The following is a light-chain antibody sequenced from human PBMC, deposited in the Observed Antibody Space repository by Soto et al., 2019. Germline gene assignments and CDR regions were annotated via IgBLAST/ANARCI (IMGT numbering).Light chain of an antibody. CDR1: SSDIGAYNF. Sequence: QSALTQPASVSGSPGQSITISCTGTSSDIGAYNFVSWYQQHPGKALKLMLYDVNIRPSGVSNRFSGSKSGNMASLTISGLQAEDEADYYCTSWTTSTTMIFGGGTKVTVL. J-gene: IGLJ2*01. CDR2: DVN. V-gene: IGLV2-14*03. CDR3: TSWTTSTTMI.